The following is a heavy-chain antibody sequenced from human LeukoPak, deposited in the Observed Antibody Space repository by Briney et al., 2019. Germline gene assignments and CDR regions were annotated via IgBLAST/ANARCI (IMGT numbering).Heavy chain of an antibody. V-gene: IGHV4-59*08. CDR2: IYYSGTT. D-gene: IGHD6-6*01. Sequence: SETLSLTCTVSGGSISSYYWIWIRQPPGKGLEWIGYIYYSGTTNYNPSLKSRVTISVDSSKNQFSLKLGSVTAADTAVYYCARSYSSSSVEIDYWGQGTLVTVSS. CDR3: ARSYSSSSVEIDY. CDR1: GGSISSYY. J-gene: IGHJ4*02.